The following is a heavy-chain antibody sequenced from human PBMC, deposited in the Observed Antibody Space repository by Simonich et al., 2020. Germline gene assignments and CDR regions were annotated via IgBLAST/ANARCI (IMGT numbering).Heavy chain of an antibody. CDR2: IFYRGST. J-gene: IGHJ4*02. CDR3: ARLAYSSSYFDY. D-gene: IGHD6-6*01. V-gene: IGHV4-39*01. CDR1: GGSISSSSYY. Sequence: QLQLQESGPGLVKPSETLSLTCTVSGGSISSSSYYWGWLRLPPGKGLGWIGSIFYRGSTYNNPSLKGRVTISVDTSKNQFSLKLSSGTAADTAVYYCARLAYSSSYFDYWGQGTLVTVSS.